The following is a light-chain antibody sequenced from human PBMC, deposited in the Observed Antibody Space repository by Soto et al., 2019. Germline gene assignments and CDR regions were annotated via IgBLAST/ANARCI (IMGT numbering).Light chain of an antibody. CDR2: GNT. Sequence: QSVLTQAPSVSGAPGQRVTISCTGSSSNIGAGYDVHWYQQLPGTAPKLLIHGNTNRPSGVPDRFSGSKSGTSASLAITGLQPEDEADYYCQSYDSSLGGSGVFGTGTKVTVL. J-gene: IGLJ1*01. V-gene: IGLV1-40*01. CDR1: SSNIGAGYD. CDR3: QSYDSSLGGSGV.